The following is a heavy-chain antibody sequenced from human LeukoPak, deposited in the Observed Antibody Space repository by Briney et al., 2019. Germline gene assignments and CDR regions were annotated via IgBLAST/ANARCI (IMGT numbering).Heavy chain of an antibody. D-gene: IGHD5-12*01. V-gene: IGHV1-8*01. CDR2: MNPNSGNT. J-gene: IGHJ4*02. CDR1: GYTFTSYD. Sequence: ASVKVSCKASGYTFTSYDINWVRQDTGQGLEWMGWMNPNSGNTGYAQKFQGRVTMTRNTSISTAYMELSSLRSEDTAVYYCARGGYSGYPARIDYWGQGTLVTVSS. CDR3: ARGGYSGYPARIDY.